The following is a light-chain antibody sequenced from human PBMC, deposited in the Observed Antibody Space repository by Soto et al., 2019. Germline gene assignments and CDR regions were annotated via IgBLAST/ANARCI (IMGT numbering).Light chain of an antibody. J-gene: IGKJ5*01. CDR3: QQGHNWPHT. V-gene: IGKV1-12*01. CDR2: VTS. CDR1: QGLSDS. Sequence: DIQMTQSPSSVSASVGDRVTITCRATQGLSDSLAWYQQKPGKAPKLLISVTSRLQSGVPSRFSGSASGTDFTLTIDRLQPEDLATYYCQQGHNWPHTFGQGTRLEIK.